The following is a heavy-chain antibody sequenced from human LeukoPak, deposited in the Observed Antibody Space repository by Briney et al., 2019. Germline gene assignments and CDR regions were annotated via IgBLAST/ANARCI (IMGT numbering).Heavy chain of an antibody. Sequence: GGSLRLSCAASGFTFSTYWMSWVRQAPGKGLEWVANIKQDGSEKYYVDSAKGRFTISRDNAKNSLYLQMNSLRAEDTAMYYCARDSAGNDYWGQGTLVTVSS. CDR2: IKQDGSEK. D-gene: IGHD6-13*01. J-gene: IGHJ4*02. CDR1: GFTFSTYW. V-gene: IGHV3-7*01. CDR3: ARDSAGNDY.